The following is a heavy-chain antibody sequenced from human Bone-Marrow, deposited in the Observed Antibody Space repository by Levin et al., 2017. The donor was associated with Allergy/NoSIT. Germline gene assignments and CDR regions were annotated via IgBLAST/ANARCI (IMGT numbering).Heavy chain of an antibody. D-gene: IGHD3-10*01. CDR3: VREESSYGMDV. CDR1: GFIFTSYS. V-gene: IGHV3-30-3*01. J-gene: IGHJ6*02. Sequence: GGSLRLSCAGSGFIFTSYSIHWVRQAPGKGLDWVAGISYDGSKRYYADSVKGRFTISRDNSNNTLYLQMKGLRPEDTAIYYCVREESSYGMDVWGQGTTVTVSS. CDR2: ISYDGSKR.